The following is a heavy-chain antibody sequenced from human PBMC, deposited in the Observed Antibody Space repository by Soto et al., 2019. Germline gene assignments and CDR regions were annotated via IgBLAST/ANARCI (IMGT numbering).Heavy chain of an antibody. CDR1: GDSITNSNYY. J-gene: IGHJ5*02. CDR3: AGRNSLASVSLNFRELSNYKWIYP. V-gene: IGHV4-39*01. Sequence: SETLSLTCTVSGDSITNSNYYWGWFRQPPGKGLEWIASIYYIGSTYYNPSLKSRVTISVDTSNNQFSLNLNSVTASDTAVYYCAGRNSLASVSLNFRELSNYKWIYPWGPGTLVTVSS. D-gene: IGHD3-16*02. CDR2: IYYIGST.